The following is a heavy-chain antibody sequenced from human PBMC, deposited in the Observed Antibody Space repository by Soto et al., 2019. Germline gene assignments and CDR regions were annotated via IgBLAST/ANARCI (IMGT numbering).Heavy chain of an antibody. D-gene: IGHD3-10*01. CDR2: IYHSGSS. J-gene: IGHJ5*02. CDR3: ASHEYYASGSYS. Sequence: SETLSLTCAVSGGSISSGGYSWSWIRSPPGKGLGWMGYIYHSGSSYYNPSLKSRVTISVDTSKNQFSLKLNSVTAADTAVYSCASHEYYASGSYSWGQGTLVPVSP. CDR1: GGSISSGGYS. V-gene: IGHV4-30-2*03.